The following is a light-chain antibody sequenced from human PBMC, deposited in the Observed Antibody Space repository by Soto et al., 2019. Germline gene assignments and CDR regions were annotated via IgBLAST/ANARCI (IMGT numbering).Light chain of an antibody. CDR1: NSNIGSKT. CDR2: GNN. CDR3: ATWDGGLTGHGV. Sequence: QSVLTQSPSASGTPGQRVTISCSGSNSNIGSKTFNWYQQFPGTAPKLLIYGNNQRPSGVPDRFSGSKSGTSASLAISGLQSEDEGDYYCATWDGGLTGHGVFGGGTKLTVL. J-gene: IGLJ2*01. V-gene: IGLV1-44*01.